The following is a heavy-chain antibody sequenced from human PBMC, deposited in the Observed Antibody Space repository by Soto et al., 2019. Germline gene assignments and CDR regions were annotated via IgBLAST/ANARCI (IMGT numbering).Heavy chain of an antibody. Sequence: QVQLVQSGAEVKKPGASVKVSCKASGYTFTGYYMHWVRQAPGQGLEWMGWINPNSGGTNYAQKFLGLVTMTRDTSIRTAYMELSRLRSDDAAGYYCAGDAKYGGNSWYFELWGRGTLVTVSS. V-gene: IGHV1-2*04. CDR1: GYTFTGYY. CDR3: AGDAKYGGNSWYFEL. J-gene: IGHJ2*01. CDR2: INPNSGGT. D-gene: IGHD2-15*01.